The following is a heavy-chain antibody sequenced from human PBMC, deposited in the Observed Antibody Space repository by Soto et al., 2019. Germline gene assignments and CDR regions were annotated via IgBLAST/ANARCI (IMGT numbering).Heavy chain of an antibody. J-gene: IGHJ6*01. CDR3: ARTPHYYGSGSYYRRDYYYYYGMDV. V-gene: IGHV6-1*01. CDR1: GDSVSSNSAA. D-gene: IGHD3-10*01. Sequence: PSQTLSLTCAISGDSVSSNSAAWNWIRQSPSRGLEWLGRTYYRSKWYNDYAVSVKSRITINPDTSKNQFSLQLNSVTPEDTAVYYCARTPHYYGSGSYYRRDYYYYYGMDVWGQGTTVTVSS. CDR2: TYYRSKWYN.